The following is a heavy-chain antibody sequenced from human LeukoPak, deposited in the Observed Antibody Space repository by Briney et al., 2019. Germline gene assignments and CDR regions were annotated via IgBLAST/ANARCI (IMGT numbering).Heavy chain of an antibody. CDR1: GGSISSSSYY. V-gene: IGHV4-39*01. CDR3: ARQEGTYYDILTGSNWFDP. Sequence: KPSETLSLTCTVSGGSISSSSYYWGWIRQPPGKGLEWIGSIYYSGSTYYNPSLKSRVTISVDTSKNQFSLKLSSVTAADTAVYYCARQEGTYYDILTGSNWFDPWGQGTLVTVSS. D-gene: IGHD3-9*01. J-gene: IGHJ5*02. CDR2: IYYSGST.